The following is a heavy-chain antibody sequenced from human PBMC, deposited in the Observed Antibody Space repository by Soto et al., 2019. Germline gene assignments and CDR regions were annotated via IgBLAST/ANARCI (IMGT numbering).Heavy chain of an antibody. Sequence: QVQLVQSGAEVKKPGSSVKVSCKASGGTFSSYAISWVRQAPGQGLEWMGGIVPIFGTANYAQKFQGRVTITADESTSTAYMELSSLRSEDTAVYYCARDGVAAAAPYNWFDPWGQGTLVTVSS. D-gene: IGHD6-13*01. V-gene: IGHV1-69*01. CDR2: IVPIFGTA. CDR1: GGTFSSYA. CDR3: ARDGVAAAAPYNWFDP. J-gene: IGHJ5*02.